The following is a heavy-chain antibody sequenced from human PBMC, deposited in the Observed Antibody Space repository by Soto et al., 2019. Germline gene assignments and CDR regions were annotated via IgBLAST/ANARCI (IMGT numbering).Heavy chain of an antibody. CDR2: ISGSGGST. D-gene: IGHD3-10*01. CDR1: GFTFSSYA. Sequence: GGSLRLSCAASGFTFSSYAMSWVRQAPGKGLEWVSAISGSGGSTYYADSVKGRFTISRDNSKNTLYLQMNSLRAEDTAVYYCAKDSGYYGSGSYYKINGMDVWGQGTTVTVSS. J-gene: IGHJ6*02. V-gene: IGHV3-23*01. CDR3: AKDSGYYGSGSYYKINGMDV.